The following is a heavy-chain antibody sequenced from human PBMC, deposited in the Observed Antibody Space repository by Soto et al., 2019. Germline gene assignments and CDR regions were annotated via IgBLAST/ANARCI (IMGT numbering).Heavy chain of an antibody. J-gene: IGHJ4*02. D-gene: IGHD3-3*01. CDR2: IYPSDSDT. V-gene: IGHV5-51*01. CDR1: GYNFAGYW. Sequence: WESLKISCKGSGYNFAGYWIAWVRQMPGKGLELMGIIYPSDSDTRYRPSFQGQVTISPDKSISSAYLQWSSLRASDTAMYYCARGGVSTRTFDYWGQGTPVTVSS. CDR3: ARGGVSTRTFDY.